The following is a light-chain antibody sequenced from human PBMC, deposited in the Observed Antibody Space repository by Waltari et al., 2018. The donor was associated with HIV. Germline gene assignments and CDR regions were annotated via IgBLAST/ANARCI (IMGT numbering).Light chain of an antibody. J-gene: IGLJ1*01. CDR1: RSDVGGYNY. CDR2: EVN. V-gene: IGLV2-14*01. CDR3: SSYTSSSPYV. Sequence: QSALTQHASVSGSPGQSIPIPCTGTRSDVGGYNYVSWYQQYPGKAPKLMIYEVNNRPSGVSNRFSGSKSGNTASLTISGLQADDEADYYCSSYTSSSPYVFGTGTKVTVL.